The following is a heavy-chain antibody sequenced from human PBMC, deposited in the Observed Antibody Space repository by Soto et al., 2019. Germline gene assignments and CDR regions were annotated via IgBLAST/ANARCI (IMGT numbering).Heavy chain of an antibody. J-gene: IGHJ4*02. CDR3: ARESPTASGAYGNYFGY. V-gene: IGHV1-69*06. D-gene: IGHD1-1*01. CDR2: IIAVFGTA. CDR1: GGTFRRYT. Sequence: QVQLVQSGAEAKKPGSSVKVSCKVSGGTFRRYTINWVRQAPGQGLEWMGGIIAVFGTATYAQKLQGRVTITAHRSTSTAYMERIALRSEDTAMYYCARESPTASGAYGNYFGYWGQGTLVTVSS.